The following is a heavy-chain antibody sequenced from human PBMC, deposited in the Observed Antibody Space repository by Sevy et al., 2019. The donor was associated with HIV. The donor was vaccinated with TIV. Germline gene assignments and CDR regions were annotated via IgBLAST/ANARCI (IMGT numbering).Heavy chain of an antibody. V-gene: IGHV1-46*01. Sequence: ASVKVSCKASGYTFTTYYIHWVRQAPGQGLEWMGLIDPSGSTRYAQKFQGRVSMTGDTFTTTLYMELSSLTSEDTAVYYCARDRDLSGSYLEYYYYAMDVWGQGTTVTVSS. CDR2: IDPSGST. D-gene: IGHD1-26*01. J-gene: IGHJ6*02. CDR1: GYTFTTYY. CDR3: ARDRDLSGSYLEYYYYAMDV.